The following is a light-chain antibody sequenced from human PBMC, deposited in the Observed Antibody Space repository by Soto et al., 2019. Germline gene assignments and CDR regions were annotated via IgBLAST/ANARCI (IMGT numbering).Light chain of an antibody. CDR3: QQYGSSPGT. CDR1: QSVSSN. V-gene: IGKV3-20*01. J-gene: IGKJ1*01. Sequence: EIVMTQSPATLSVSPGERATLSCRAGQSVSSNLAWYQQKPGQAPTLLIYGASARATGIPVRFSGSGSGTDFTLTISRLEPEDFAVYYCQQYGSSPGTFGQGTKVDIK. CDR2: GAS.